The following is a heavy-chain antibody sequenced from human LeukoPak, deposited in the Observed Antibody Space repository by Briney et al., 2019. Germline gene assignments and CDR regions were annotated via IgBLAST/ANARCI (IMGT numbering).Heavy chain of an antibody. D-gene: IGHD3-22*01. CDR3: AKSNGYGLIDI. Sequence: SETLSLTCTVSGDSISRYYWSWIRQPAGKGLEWIGRIYNGGIITYNPSLKSRVTMSIDTSNNQFSLRLRFVTAADTAVYYCAKSNGYGLIDIWGQGTMVTVSS. CDR2: IYNGGII. V-gene: IGHV4-4*07. J-gene: IGHJ3*02. CDR1: GDSISRYY.